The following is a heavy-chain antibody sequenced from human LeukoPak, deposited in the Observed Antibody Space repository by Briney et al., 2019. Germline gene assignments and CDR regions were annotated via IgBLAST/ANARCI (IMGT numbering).Heavy chain of an antibody. D-gene: IGHD2-2*01. Sequence: GGSLRLSCAASGFSFSSFWMSWVRQAPGKGLEWVADIKEEGRTTYYVDSVKGRSTISRDNAKNTLYLQMNSLRAEDTAVYYCARDSPAGTSWRSEPTFDFWGQGTLVTVTS. CDR3: ARDSPAGTSWRSEPTFDF. CDR2: IKEEGRTT. V-gene: IGHV3-7*04. J-gene: IGHJ4*02. CDR1: GFSFSSFW.